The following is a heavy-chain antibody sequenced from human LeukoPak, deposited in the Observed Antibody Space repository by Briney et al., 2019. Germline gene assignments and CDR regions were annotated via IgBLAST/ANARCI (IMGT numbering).Heavy chain of an antibody. J-gene: IGHJ5*02. Sequence: PSETLSLTCAVYGGSFSGYYWSWIRQPPGKGLEWIGEINHSGSTNYNPSLKSRVTISVDTSKNQFSLKLSSVTAADTAVYYCARDSVVVVAATPVWFDPWGQGTLVTVSS. CDR1: GGSFSGYY. CDR3: ARDSVVVVAATPVWFDP. CDR2: INHSGST. D-gene: IGHD2-15*01. V-gene: IGHV4-34*01.